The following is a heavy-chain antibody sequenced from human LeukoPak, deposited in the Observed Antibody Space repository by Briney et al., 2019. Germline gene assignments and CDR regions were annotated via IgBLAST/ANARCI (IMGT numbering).Heavy chain of an antibody. J-gene: IGHJ4*02. CDR1: GGSISSGDYY. CDR2: IYYSGST. CDR3: ARVAVVVPAAILY. Sequence: SETLSLTCTVSGGSISSGDYYWSWIRQPPGKGLEWIGYIYYSGSTYYNPSLKSRVTISVVTSKNQFSLKLSSVTAADTAVYYCARVAVVVPAAILYWGQGTLVTVSS. D-gene: IGHD2-2*01. V-gene: IGHV4-30-4*08.